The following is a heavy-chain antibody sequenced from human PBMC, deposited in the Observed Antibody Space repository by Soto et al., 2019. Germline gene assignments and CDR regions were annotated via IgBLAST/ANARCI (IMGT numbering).Heavy chain of an antibody. D-gene: IGHD2-15*01. CDR1: GFTFSNYA. CDR2: ISGSGGGT. Sequence: GGSPRLSCAASGFTFSNYAMSWVRQATGKGLERVSRISGSGGGTYYADSVKGRFTISKDTSKNQVVLTMTNMDPVDTATYYCAGIGYCSSGSCGYFDYWGQGTLVTVSS. J-gene: IGHJ4*02. V-gene: IGHV3-23*01. CDR3: AGIGYCSSGSCGYFDY.